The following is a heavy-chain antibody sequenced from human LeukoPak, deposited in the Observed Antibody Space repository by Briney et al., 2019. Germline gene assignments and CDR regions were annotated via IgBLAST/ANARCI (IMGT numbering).Heavy chain of an antibody. V-gene: IGHV1-69*05. CDR1: GYIFTGYY. CDR3: AREFPYEMGRLLDY. CDR2: IIPLFRTA. J-gene: IGHJ4*02. Sequence: SVKVSCKAFGYIFTGYYIYWVRQAPGQGLEWMGGIIPLFRTANYAQKFQGRVTITTDESTSTAYMELRSLRSDDTAVYYCAREFPYEMGRLLDYWGRGTLVTVSS. D-gene: IGHD5-24*01.